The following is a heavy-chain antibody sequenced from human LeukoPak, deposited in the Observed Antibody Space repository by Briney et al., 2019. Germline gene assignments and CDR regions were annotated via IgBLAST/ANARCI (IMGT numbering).Heavy chain of an antibody. CDR1: GFTFSNYW. J-gene: IGHJ4*02. V-gene: IGHV3-7*01. Sequence: PGGSLRLSCEASGFTFSNYWMSWVRQAPGRGLEGVANIKEDGSMTQYADSVRGRFTISRDYAKSSVFLQMSGLKAEDSAVYYCARDERAGYYIYWGQGTLVTVSS. CDR3: ARDERAGYYIY. D-gene: IGHD5-18*01. CDR2: IKEDGSMT.